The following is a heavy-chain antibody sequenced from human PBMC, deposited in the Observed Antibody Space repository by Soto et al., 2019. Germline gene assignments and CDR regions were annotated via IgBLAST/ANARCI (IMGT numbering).Heavy chain of an antibody. V-gene: IGHV3-33*01. CDR1: GFTFSSDG. D-gene: IGHD3-22*01. CDR2: IWYDGSNK. Sequence: PGGSLRLSCAASGFTFSSDGMHWVRQAPGKGLEWVAVIWYDGSNKYYADSVKGRFTISRDNSKNTLYLQMNSLRAEDTAVYYCARDRGRLLRTTTVHGMDVWGQGTTVTVSS. J-gene: IGHJ6*02. CDR3: ARDRGRLLRTTTVHGMDV.